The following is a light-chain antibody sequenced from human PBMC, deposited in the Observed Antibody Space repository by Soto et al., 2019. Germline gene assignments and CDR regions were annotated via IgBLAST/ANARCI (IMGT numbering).Light chain of an antibody. J-gene: IGKJ4*01. CDR1: QSVSND. V-gene: IGKV3D-15*02. CDR2: DAS. Sequence: EIVMMQSPATLSVSPGERATLSCRASQSVSNDLAWYHQKPGQAPRLLIYDASNRATGIPARFSGSGSGTDFTLTISRLEPEDFAVYYCQQYGSSPPRLTFGGGTKVDIK. CDR3: QQYGSSPPRLT.